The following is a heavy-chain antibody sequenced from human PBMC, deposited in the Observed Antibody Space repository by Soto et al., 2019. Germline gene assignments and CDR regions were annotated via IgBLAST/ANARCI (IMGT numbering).Heavy chain of an antibody. V-gene: IGHV3-30*02. CDR2: IWYDESNK. CDR1: GFTFSYYG. CDR3: AKGGSNAAMDV. Sequence: GGSLRLSCAASGFTFSYYGMHWVRQAPGKGLEWVAIIWYDESNKYYADSVTGRFTISRDNSNNMVYLQMNSLRAEDTAVYYCAKGGSNAAMDVWGQGTTVTVSS. J-gene: IGHJ6*02. D-gene: IGHD1-26*01.